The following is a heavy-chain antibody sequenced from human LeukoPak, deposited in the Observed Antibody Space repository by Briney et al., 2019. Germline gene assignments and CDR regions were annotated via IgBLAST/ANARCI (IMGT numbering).Heavy chain of an antibody. CDR2: ITGTGDST. Sequence: GGSLRLSCAASGFTFSGHAMGWVRQTPGKGLEWVSAITGTGDSTYYTDSVKGRFTISRDYAKNTLYLQMNSLRAEDTAVYYCAKYSNWGNYYFDYWGQGTLVTVSS. J-gene: IGHJ4*02. V-gene: IGHV3-23*01. D-gene: IGHD7-27*01. CDR1: GFTFSGHA. CDR3: AKYSNWGNYYFDY.